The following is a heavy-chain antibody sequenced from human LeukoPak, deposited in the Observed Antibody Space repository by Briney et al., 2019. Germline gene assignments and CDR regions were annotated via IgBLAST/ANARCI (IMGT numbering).Heavy chain of an antibody. V-gene: IGHV4-59*08. CDR3: ARLMFFYCSGGTCYYAFDI. CDR2: IYYSGST. Sequence: SETLSLTCTVSGGSISSYYWSWIRQPPGKGLEWIGYIYYSGSTNYNPSLKSRVTISVDTSKNQFSLKLSSVTAADTAVYYCARLMFFYCSGGTCYYAFDIWGQGTMVTVSS. J-gene: IGHJ3*02. D-gene: IGHD2-15*01. CDR1: GGSISSYY.